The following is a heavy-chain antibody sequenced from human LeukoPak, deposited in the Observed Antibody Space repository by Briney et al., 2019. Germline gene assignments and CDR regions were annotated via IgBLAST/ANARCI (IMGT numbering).Heavy chain of an antibody. V-gene: IGHV5-51*01. Sequence: GASLKISCKGSGYSFTNYWIGWVRQLPGKGLEWMGIIYPGGSDTRYSPSFQGQVTISADKSIITAYLQWSSRKASDTAMYYCARVAPYYTESWFDPWGQGTMVTVSS. D-gene: IGHD3-10*01. CDR3: ARVAPYYTESWFDP. J-gene: IGHJ5*02. CDR1: GYSFTNYW. CDR2: IYPGGSDT.